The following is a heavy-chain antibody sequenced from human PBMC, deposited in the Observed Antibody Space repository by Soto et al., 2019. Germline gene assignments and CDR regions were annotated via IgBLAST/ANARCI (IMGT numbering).Heavy chain of an antibody. D-gene: IGHD5-18*01. CDR1: GYTFTTYY. J-gene: IGHJ4*02. Sequence: ASVKVSCKASGYTFTTYYMHWVRQAPGQGLEWMGIINPSGGRTNYAQKFQGRVTMTRDTSTSTVYMELSSLRSEDTAVHYCARVSTSYSYGHGGIDYWGKGTLVTVSS. V-gene: IGHV1-46*01. CDR3: ARVSTSYSYGHGGIDY. CDR2: INPSGGRT.